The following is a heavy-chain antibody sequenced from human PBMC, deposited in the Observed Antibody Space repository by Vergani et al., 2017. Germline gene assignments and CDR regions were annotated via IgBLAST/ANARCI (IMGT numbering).Heavy chain of an antibody. J-gene: IGHJ4*02. CDR3: ARDRREVGVPYYFDY. D-gene: IGHD1-26*01. CDR1: GFNFSSYS. CDR2: ISSSSSTI. Sequence: EVQLVESGGGLVQPGGSLRLSCAASGFNFSSYSMNWVRQAPGKGLEWVSYISSSSSTIYYADSVKGRFTISRDNAKNSLYLQMNSLRAEDTSVYYCARDRREVGVPYYFDYWGQGTLVTVSS. V-gene: IGHV3-48*01.